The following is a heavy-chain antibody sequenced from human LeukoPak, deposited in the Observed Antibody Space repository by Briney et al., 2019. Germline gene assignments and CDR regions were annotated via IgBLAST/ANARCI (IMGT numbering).Heavy chain of an antibody. CDR1: GVSISNYY. D-gene: IGHD6-6*01. V-gene: IGHV4-59*01. J-gene: IGHJ4*02. CDR3: ARGGASSKFFDA. Sequence: SETLSLTCSVSGVSISNYYWSWIRQPPGKGLEWIAFIYYDGTTNYNPSLKSRATISVDTSKSQYSLNLISVTPADTAAYYCARGGASSKFFDAWGQGILVTVSS. CDR2: IYYDGTT.